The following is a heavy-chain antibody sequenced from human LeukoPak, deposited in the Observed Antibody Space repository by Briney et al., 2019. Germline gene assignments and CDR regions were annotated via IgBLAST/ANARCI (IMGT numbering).Heavy chain of an antibody. V-gene: IGHV1-2*02. D-gene: IGHD1-26*01. Sequence: ASVKVSCKASGYTFTNYDINWVRQAPGQGLEWMGWINPDTGGTKYAQKFQGRVTMTRDTSITTAYMEMSKLRSDDTAVYYCARLRPGAETFFYYYTDVWGKGTTVTVSS. CDR1: GYTFTNYD. CDR2: INPDTGGT. CDR3: ARLRPGAETFFYYYTDV. J-gene: IGHJ6*03.